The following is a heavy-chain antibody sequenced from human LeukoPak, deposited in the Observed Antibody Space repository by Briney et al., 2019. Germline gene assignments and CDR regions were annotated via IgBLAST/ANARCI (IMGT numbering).Heavy chain of an antibody. J-gene: IGHJ4*02. CDR3: ARVGTVTLFDY. V-gene: IGHV1-18*01. D-gene: IGHD4-17*01. Sequence: ASVKVSCKASGYTFTSYDINWVRQATGQGLEWMGWISAYNGNTNYAQKLQGRVTMTTDTSTSTAYMELRSLRSDDTAVYYCARVGTVTLFDYWGQGTLVTVSS. CDR2: ISAYNGNT. CDR1: GYTFTSYD.